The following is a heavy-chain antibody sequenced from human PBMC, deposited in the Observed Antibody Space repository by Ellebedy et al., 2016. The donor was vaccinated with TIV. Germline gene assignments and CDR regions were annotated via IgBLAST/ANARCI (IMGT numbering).Heavy chain of an antibody. D-gene: IGHD4-23*01. J-gene: IGHJ4*02. Sequence: GESLKISCADSGFTFSSYWMSWVRQAPGKGLAWVATIKQDGSEGFYVESVKGRFTISSYNAQTSLYTQMLSLRAEDTAIYYCLRGLTTVAAIFDYWGQGTLVTVSS. V-gene: IGHV3-7*01. CDR2: IKQDGSEG. CDR1: GFTFSSYW. CDR3: LRGLTTVAAIFDY.